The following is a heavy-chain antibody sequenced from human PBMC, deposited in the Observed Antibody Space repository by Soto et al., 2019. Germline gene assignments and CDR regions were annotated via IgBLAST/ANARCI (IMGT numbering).Heavy chain of an antibody. Sequence: QVHLVQSGAEVKRAGASVTVSCKASGYTFSDYYIHWVRQAPGQGLQWMGCINPKSGDRRYAQMFRGWVFMTRDTSISTAYMELSGLKSDDTAVYFCARGAEVGIELAAFDQWGQGTLVTVSA. J-gene: IGHJ4*02. D-gene: IGHD2-8*02. CDR1: GYTFSDYY. CDR3: ARGAEVGIELAAFDQ. CDR2: INPKSGDR. V-gene: IGHV1-2*04.